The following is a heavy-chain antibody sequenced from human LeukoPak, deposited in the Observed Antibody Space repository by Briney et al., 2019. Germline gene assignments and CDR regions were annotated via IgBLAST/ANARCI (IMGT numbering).Heavy chain of an antibody. CDR3: AKEGGSYQGGAFDI. CDR2: IYSGGTT. V-gene: IGHV3-66*01. D-gene: IGHD1-26*01. J-gene: IGHJ3*02. CDR1: GFNVNRNY. Sequence: PGGSLRLSCAASGFNVNRNYMNWVRQAPGKELEWVSTIYSGGTTYYADSVKGRFTIFRDNSKNTLYLQMNSLRAEDSAVYYCAKEGGSYQGGAFDIWGQGTMVTVSS.